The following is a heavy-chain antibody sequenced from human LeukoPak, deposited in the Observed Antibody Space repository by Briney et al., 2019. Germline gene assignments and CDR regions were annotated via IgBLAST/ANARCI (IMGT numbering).Heavy chain of an antibody. CDR1: GGTFSSYA. CDR3: ARVAQRGVIFNWFDP. D-gene: IGHD3-10*01. Sequence: SVKVSCKASGGTFSSYAISWVRQAPGQGLEWMGGIIPIFGTANYAQKFQGRVTITADKSTSTAYMELSSLRSDDTAVYYCARVAQRGVIFNWFDPWGQGTLVTVSS. CDR2: IIPIFGTA. V-gene: IGHV1-69*06. J-gene: IGHJ5*02.